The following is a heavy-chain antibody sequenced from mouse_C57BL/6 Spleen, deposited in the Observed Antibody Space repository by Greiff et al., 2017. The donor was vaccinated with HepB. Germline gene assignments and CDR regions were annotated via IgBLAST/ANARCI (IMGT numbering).Heavy chain of an antibody. J-gene: IGHJ4*01. CDR3: ATLYYYYAMDY. D-gene: IGHD1-1*01. Sequence: EVKLVESGGGLVKPGGSLKLSCAASGFTFSDYGMHWVRQAPEKGLEWVAYISSGSSTIYYADTVKGRFTISGDNAKNTLFLQMTSLRSEDTAMYYCATLYYYYAMDYWGQGTSVTVSS. CDR1: GFTFSDYG. CDR2: ISSGSSTI. V-gene: IGHV5-17*01.